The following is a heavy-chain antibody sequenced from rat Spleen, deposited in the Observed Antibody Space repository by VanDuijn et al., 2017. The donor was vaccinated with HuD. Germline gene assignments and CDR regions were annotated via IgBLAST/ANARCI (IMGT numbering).Heavy chain of an antibody. CDR2: INYDGSST. V-gene: IGHV5-29*01. CDR1: GFTFSNYY. Sequence: EVQLVESGGGLVQPGRSMKLSCAASGFTFSNYYMAWVRQAPTKGLEWVATINYDGSSTYYRDSVKGRFTISRDNAKSTLYLQMDSLRSEDTATYYCARHGPLGAPFDYWGPGTMVTVSS. CDR3: ARHGPLGAPFDY. J-gene: IGHJ1*01. D-gene: IGHD5-1*01.